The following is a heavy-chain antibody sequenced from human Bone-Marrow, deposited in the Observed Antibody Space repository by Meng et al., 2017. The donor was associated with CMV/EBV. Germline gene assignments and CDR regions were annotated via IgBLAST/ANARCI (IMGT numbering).Heavy chain of an antibody. CDR2: ISTYYGNT. CDR1: GYTFTDDG. CDR3: ARDDGGGWPFDY. Sequence: CKAAGYTFTDDGISWVRQAPGQGLEWMGWISTYYGNTNYAQRLQGRVTMTTDTSTSTAYMELRSLRYDNTAVYYCARDDGGGWPFDYWGQGTLVTVSS. D-gene: IGHD6-19*01. J-gene: IGHJ4*02. V-gene: IGHV1-18*01.